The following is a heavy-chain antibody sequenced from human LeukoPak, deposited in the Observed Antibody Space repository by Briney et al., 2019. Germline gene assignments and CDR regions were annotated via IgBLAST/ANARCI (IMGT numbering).Heavy chain of an antibody. CDR3: ARDHYGSGSYYGDAFDI. D-gene: IGHD3-10*01. V-gene: IGHV1-3*01. CDR2: INAGNGNT. Sequence: AASVKVSCKASGYTSTSYAMHWVRQAPGQRLEWMGWINAGNGNTKYSQKFQGRVTITRDTSASTAYMELSSLRSEDTAVYYCARDHYGSGSYYGDAFDIWGQGTMVTVSS. CDR1: GYTSTSYA. J-gene: IGHJ3*02.